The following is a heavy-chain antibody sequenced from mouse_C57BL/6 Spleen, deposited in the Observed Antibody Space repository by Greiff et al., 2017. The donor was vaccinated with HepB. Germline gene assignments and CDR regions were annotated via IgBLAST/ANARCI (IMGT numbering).Heavy chain of an antibody. CDR2: ISSGSSTI. D-gene: IGHD1-1*01. CDR1: GFTFSDYG. V-gene: IGHV5-17*01. J-gene: IGHJ3*01. Sequence: EVQGVESGGGLVKPGGSLKLSCAASGFTFSDYGMHWVRQAPEKGLEWVAYISSGSSTIYYADTVKGRFTISRDNAKNTLFLQMTSLSSEDTAMYYWARGYYYGSSPVAYWGQGTLVTVSA. CDR3: ARGYYYGSSPVAY.